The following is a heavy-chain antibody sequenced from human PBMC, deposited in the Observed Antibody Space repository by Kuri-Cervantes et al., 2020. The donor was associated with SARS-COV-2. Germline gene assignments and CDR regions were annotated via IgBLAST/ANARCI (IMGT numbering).Heavy chain of an antibody. J-gene: IGHJ6*02. V-gene: IGHV4-4*02. CDR3: ARGPGLYSRKAYGMDV. CDR1: GGSISSSNW. CDR2: IYHSGST. Sequence: SETLSLTCAVSGGSISSSNWWTWVRQPPGKGLEWIGEIYHSGSTNYNPSLKSRVTISVDKSKNQFSLKLSSVTAADTAVYYCARGPGLYSRKAYGMDVWGQGTTVTVSS. D-gene: IGHD3-16*02.